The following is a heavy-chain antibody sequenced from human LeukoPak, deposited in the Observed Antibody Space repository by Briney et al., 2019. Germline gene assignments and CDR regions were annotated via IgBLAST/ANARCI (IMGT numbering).Heavy chain of an antibody. CDR3: ARDGRGRRWLQGPTFDY. J-gene: IGHJ4*02. D-gene: IGHD5-24*01. CDR1: GGTFSSYV. V-gene: IGHV1-69*04. Sequence: GSSVKVSCKASGGTFSSYVISWVRQAPGQGLEWMGRIIPILGIANYAQKFQGRVTITADKSTSTAYMELSSLRSEDTAVYYCARDGRGRRWLQGPTFDYWGQGTLVTVSS. CDR2: IIPILGIA.